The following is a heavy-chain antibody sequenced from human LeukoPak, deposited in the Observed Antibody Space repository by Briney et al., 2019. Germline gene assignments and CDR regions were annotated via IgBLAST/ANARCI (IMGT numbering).Heavy chain of an antibody. CDR3: ARDRNTDFWSGYYTNYCDY. CDR2: IKQDGSEK. J-gene: IGHJ4*02. D-gene: IGHD3-3*01. Sequence: GGSLRLSCAASGFTFSSYWMNWVRQAPGKGLEWVATIKQDGSEKYYVDSVKGRFTISRDNAKNSLYLQMNSLRAEDTAVYYCARDRNTDFWSGYYTNYCDYWGQGTLVTVSS. CDR1: GFTFSSYW. V-gene: IGHV3-7*01.